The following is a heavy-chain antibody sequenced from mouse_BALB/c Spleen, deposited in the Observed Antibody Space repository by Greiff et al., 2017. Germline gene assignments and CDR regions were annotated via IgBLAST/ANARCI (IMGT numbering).Heavy chain of an antibody. V-gene: IGHV5-6-3*01. J-gene: IGHJ3*01. CDR2: INSNGGST. CDR1: GFTFSSYG. D-gene: IGHD2-4*01. CDR3: ARRGYDYAWFAY. Sequence: EVQLVESGGGLVQPGGSLKLSCAASGFTFSSYGMSWVRQTPDKRLELVATINSNGGSTYYPDSVKGRFTISRDNAKNTLYLQMSSLKSEDTAMYYCARRGYDYAWFAYWGQGTLVTVSA.